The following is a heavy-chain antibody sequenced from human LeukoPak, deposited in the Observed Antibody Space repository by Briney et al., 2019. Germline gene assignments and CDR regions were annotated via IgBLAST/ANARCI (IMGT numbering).Heavy chain of an antibody. V-gene: IGHV4-39*07. J-gene: IGHJ4*02. CDR2: LYYSGST. Sequence: SETLSLTCTVSGGSISSSSYYWGWIRQPPGKGLEWIGSLYYSGSTYYNPSLKSRVTISVDTSNNQFSLKLSSVTAADTAVYYCARRFYDSSGYQVWGQGTLVTVSS. CDR3: ARRFYDSSGYQV. D-gene: IGHD3-22*01. CDR1: GGSISSSSYY.